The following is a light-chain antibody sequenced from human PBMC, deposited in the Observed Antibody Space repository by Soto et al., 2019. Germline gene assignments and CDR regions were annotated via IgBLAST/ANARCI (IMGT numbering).Light chain of an antibody. J-gene: IGKJ1*01. CDR3: QQYETSPTT. V-gene: IGKV3-15*01. CDR2: GAS. CDR1: QSVGSN. Sequence: EIVMTQSPATLSVSPGERATLSCRASQSVGSNLAWYQQKPGQAPRLLMYGASARATGIPARSSGSGSGSDFTLTISRLEPEDFAVYFCQQYETSPTTFGQGTKVDIK.